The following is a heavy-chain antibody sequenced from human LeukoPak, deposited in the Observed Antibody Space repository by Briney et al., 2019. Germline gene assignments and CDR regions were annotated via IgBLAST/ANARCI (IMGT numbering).Heavy chain of an antibody. CDR3: AKAHCSGGSCYYYGMDV. D-gene: IGHD2-15*01. CDR1: GFTFSRYA. CDR2: ISYDGSDK. V-gene: IGHV3-30-3*01. Sequence: PGGSLRLSCAASGFTFSRYAIHWVRQAPGKGLEWVAVISYDGSDKYYADSVKGRFTISRDNSKNTLYLQMNSLRTEDTALYYCAKAHCSGGSCYYYGMDVWGQGTTVTVSS. J-gene: IGHJ6*02.